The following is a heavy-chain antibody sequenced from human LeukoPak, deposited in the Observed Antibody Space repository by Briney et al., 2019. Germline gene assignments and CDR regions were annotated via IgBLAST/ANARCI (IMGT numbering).Heavy chain of an antibody. Sequence: GGSLRLSCAASGLTVSSNYMSWVRQAPGKGLEWVAVTSHDGNNKYYADSVKGRFSISRDNSKNTLYLQMNSLRAEDTAVYYCVKPGYSSGWYDYWGQGTLVTVSS. CDR3: VKPGYSSGWYDY. J-gene: IGHJ4*02. V-gene: IGHV3-30*18. CDR1: GLTVSSNY. CDR2: TSHDGNNK. D-gene: IGHD6-19*01.